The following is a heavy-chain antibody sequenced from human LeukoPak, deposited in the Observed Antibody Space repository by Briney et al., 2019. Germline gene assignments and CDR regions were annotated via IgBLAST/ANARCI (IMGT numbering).Heavy chain of an antibody. V-gene: IGHV3-53*01. J-gene: IGHJ4*02. Sequence: GGSLRLSCAASGFTVSSNYMSWVRQAPGKGLEWVSVIYSGGSTYYADSVKGRFTISRDNSKNTLYLQMNSLRAEDTAVYYCARGRAGYYFDYWGQGTLVTVSS. CDR1: GFTVSSNY. CDR2: IYSGGST. CDR3: ARGRAGYYFDY.